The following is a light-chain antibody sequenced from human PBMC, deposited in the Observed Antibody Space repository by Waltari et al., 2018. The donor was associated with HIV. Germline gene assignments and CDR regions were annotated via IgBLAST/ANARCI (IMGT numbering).Light chain of an antibody. CDR1: NSDIGSYDY. V-gene: IGLV2-8*01. CDR3: SSFADRDGFYVL. CDR2: EVT. Sequence: QSALTQPPSASGSPGQSVTLSCTGSNSDIGSYDYVSWYQLHPGKAPKLVISEVTKRPSGVSDRFSGSKSANTAFLTVSGLQAEDEADYYCSSFADRDGFYVLFDGGTRLTVL. J-gene: IGLJ2*01.